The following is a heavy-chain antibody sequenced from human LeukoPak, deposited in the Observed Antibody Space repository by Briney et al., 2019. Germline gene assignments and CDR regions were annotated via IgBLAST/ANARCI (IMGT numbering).Heavy chain of an antibody. V-gene: IGHV3-21*01. CDR1: GFTFSSYS. CDR3: ARDRGRYYMDV. CDR2: ISSSSSYI. Sequence: GGSLRLPCAASGFTFSSYSMNWVRQAPGKGLEWVSSISSSSSYIYYADSVKGRFTISRDNAKNSLFLQMNSLRAGDTAVYYCARDRGRYYMDVWGKGTTVTVSS. D-gene: IGHD6-25*01. J-gene: IGHJ6*03.